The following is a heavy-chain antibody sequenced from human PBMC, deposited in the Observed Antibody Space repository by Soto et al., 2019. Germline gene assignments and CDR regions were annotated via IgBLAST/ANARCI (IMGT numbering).Heavy chain of an antibody. Sequence: ASVKVSCKASGYTFTTYDISWVRQAPGQGLEWMGWISGNNGNTNYAQKLRGRVTMTRDTSTSTAYMDLRSLTSDDTAVYYCARGGPGGGIDYWGQGTLVTVSS. J-gene: IGHJ4*02. CDR3: ARGGPGGGIDY. D-gene: IGHD3-10*01. V-gene: IGHV1-18*04. CDR2: ISGNNGNT. CDR1: GYTFTTYD.